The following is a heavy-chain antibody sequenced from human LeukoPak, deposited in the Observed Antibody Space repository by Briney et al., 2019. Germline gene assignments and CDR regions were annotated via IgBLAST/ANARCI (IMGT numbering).Heavy chain of an antibody. D-gene: IGHD3-10*01. CDR1: GGSIDSHY. V-gene: IGHV4-59*11. J-gene: IGHJ4*02. Sequence: KASETLSLTCSVSGGSIDSHYWSWIRQPPGKRLEWIGYIFNTGNTNNNPSLASRVTMSVDTSRAQFFLRLSPVTAADTAIYYCASRPADTTWYGVFDYWSQGTLVTVSS. CDR3: ASRPADTTWYGVFDY. CDR2: IFNTGNT.